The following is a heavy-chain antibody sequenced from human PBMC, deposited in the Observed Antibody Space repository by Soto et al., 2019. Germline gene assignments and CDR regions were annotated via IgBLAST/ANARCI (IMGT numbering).Heavy chain of an antibody. CDR2: IYPSDGST. D-gene: IGHD1-26*01. CDR1: GYTFTSYY. J-gene: IGHJ6*02. CDR3: ARGRMGATANYYYYGMDV. V-gene: IGHV1-46*01. Sequence: ASVKVSCKASGYTFTSYYMHWVRQAPGQGLEWMGRIYPSDGSTSYAQKFQGRVTMTRDTSTSTVYVELSSLRSEDTAVYYCARGRMGATANYYYYGMDVWGQGTTVTVSS.